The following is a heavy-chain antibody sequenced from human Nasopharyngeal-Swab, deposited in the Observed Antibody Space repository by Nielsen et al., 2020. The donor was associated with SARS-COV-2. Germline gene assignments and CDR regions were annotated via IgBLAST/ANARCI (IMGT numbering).Heavy chain of an antibody. CDR3: ARDARGYSYGYIYFDY. CDR1: GFTLSSYW. D-gene: IGHD5-18*01. CDR2: IKQDGSEK. V-gene: IGHV3-7*03. Sequence: LSLTCAASGFTLSSYWMTWVRQAPGKGLEWVANIKQDGSEKYYVDSVKGRFTISRDNAKNSLYLQMNSLSAEDTAVYYCARDARGYSYGYIYFDYWGQGTLVTVSS. J-gene: IGHJ4*02.